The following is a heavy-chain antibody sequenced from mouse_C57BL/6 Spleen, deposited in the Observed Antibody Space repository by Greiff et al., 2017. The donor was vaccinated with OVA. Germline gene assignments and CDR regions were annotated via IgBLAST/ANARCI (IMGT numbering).Heavy chain of an antibody. D-gene: IGHD1-1*02. CDR1: GYTFTSYW. J-gene: IGHJ4*01. V-gene: IGHV1-69*01. CDR3: ARYGHYAMDY. CDR2: IDPSDSYT. Sequence: VQLQQPGAELVMPGASVKLSCKASGYTFTSYWMHWVKQRPGQGLEWIGEIDPSDSYTNYNQKFKGKSTLTVDKSSSTAYMQLSSLTSEDSAVYYCARYGHYAMDYWGQGTSVTVSS.